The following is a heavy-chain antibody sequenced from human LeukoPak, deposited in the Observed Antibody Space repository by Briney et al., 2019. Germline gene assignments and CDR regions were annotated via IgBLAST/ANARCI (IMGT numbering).Heavy chain of an antibody. Sequence: GGSLRLSCAASGFTFSTKWMSWVRQAPGKGLEWVATINQDGSDQYYVDSVKGRFTISRDNAKNSLDLQMNSLRAVDTAVYYCARDYSSGRDFWGQGTLVTVSS. CDR1: GFTFSTKW. D-gene: IGHD3-22*01. CDR2: INQDGSDQ. J-gene: IGHJ4*02. CDR3: ARDYSSGRDF. V-gene: IGHV3-7*04.